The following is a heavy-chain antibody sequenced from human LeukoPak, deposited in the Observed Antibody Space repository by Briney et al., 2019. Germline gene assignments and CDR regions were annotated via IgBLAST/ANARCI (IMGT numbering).Heavy chain of an antibody. J-gene: IGHJ4*02. D-gene: IGHD6-19*01. CDR2: ISSNGGST. Sequence: PGGSLRLSCSTSGFTFSSYAMHWVRQAPGKGLEYVSAISSNGGSTYYADSVKGRFTISRDNSKNTLYLQMSSLRAEDTAVYYCVKDGPSSGWTYFDYWGQGTLVTVSS. CDR1: GFTFSSYA. V-gene: IGHV3-64D*06. CDR3: VKDGPSSGWTYFDY.